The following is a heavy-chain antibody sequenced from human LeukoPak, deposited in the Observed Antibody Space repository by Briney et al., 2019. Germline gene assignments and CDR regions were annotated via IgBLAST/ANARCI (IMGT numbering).Heavy chain of an antibody. Sequence: GRSLRLSCAASGFTFSSYAMHWVRRAPGKGLEWVAVISYDGSNKYYADSVKGRFTISRDNSKNTLYLQMNSLRAEGTAVYYCARGAPRDGYNLADYWGQGTLVTVSS. CDR3: ARGAPRDGYNLADY. D-gene: IGHD5-24*01. CDR2: ISYDGSNK. CDR1: GFTFSSYA. J-gene: IGHJ4*02. V-gene: IGHV3-30*04.